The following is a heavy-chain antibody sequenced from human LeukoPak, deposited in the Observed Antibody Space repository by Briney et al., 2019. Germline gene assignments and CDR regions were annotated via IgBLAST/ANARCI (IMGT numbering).Heavy chain of an antibody. V-gene: IGHV1-69*13. J-gene: IGHJ5*02. Sequence: SVKVSCKASGGTFSSYAISWVRQAPGQGLEWMGGIIPIFGTANYAQKFQGRVTITADESTSTAYMELSSLRSEDMAVYYCARGTGSYSSSWYDWFDPWGQGTLSPSPQ. CDR3: ARGTGSYSSSWYDWFDP. CDR1: GGTFSSYA. CDR2: IIPIFGTA. D-gene: IGHD6-13*01.